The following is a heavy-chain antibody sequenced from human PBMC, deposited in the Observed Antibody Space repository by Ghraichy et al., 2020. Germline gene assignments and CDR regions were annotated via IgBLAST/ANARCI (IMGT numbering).Heavy chain of an antibody. CDR2: IYYSGST. CDR1: GGSIITSTYY. D-gene: IGHD5/OR15-5a*01. CDR3: AGDGQGPLPDY. J-gene: IGHJ4*02. V-gene: IGHV4-39*07. Sequence: SETLSLTCTASGGSIITSTYYWGWIRQPPGKGLEWIASIYYSGSTFYNQSLKSRVTISVDTSKNQFSLKLSSVTAADTAVYYCAGDGQGPLPDYWGQGTLVTVSS.